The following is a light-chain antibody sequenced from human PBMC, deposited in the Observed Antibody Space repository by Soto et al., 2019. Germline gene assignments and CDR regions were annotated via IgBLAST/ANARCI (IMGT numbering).Light chain of an antibody. Sequence: EIVLTQSPATLSVSPGESATLSCRASQSISSNLAWYQQKPGQSPRLLIYGASSRATGVPVRFSGSGSGVAFTLTISGLQSEDFEVYHCQQYNQWPGTFGQGTMVDIK. V-gene: IGKV3-15*01. J-gene: IGKJ1*01. CDR3: QQYNQWPGT. CDR1: QSISSN. CDR2: GAS.